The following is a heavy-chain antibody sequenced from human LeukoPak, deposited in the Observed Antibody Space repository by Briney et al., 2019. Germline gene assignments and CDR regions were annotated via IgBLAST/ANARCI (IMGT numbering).Heavy chain of an antibody. J-gene: IGHJ4*02. CDR2: IYENGGTT. Sequence: GGSLRLSCVGSGFTFRSHAMSWVRQAPEKGLEFVSGIYENGGTTYYADSVKGRFSISRDNSKNTLYLQMNSLRAEDTAVYYCARVTMVRGVIQWGQGTLVTVSS. CDR1: GFTFRSHA. CDR3: ARVTMVRGVIQ. V-gene: IGHV3-23*01. D-gene: IGHD3-10*01.